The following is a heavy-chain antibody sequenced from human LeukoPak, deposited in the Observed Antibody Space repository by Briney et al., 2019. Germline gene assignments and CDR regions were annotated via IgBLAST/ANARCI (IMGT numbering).Heavy chain of an antibody. V-gene: IGHV1-69*05. D-gene: IGHD5-18*01. CDR1: GGTFSSYA. J-gene: IGHJ4*02. CDR2: IIPIFGTA. Sequence: SVKVSCKASGGTFSSYAISWVRQAPGQGLEWMGGIIPIFGTANYAQKFQGRVTMTRNSSISTAYMELSSLRSEDTAVYYCARVGYSYGTTYHYWGQGTLVTVSS. CDR3: ARVGYSYGTTYHY.